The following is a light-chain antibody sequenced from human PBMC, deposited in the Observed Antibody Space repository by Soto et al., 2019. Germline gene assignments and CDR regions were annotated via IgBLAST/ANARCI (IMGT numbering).Light chain of an antibody. CDR3: QQSYYIPRS. J-gene: IGKJ2*03. Sequence: IQMTQSPSSLSASVGDRVTISCRASHNINNYLNWYQQKPGTAPKPLIYAASSLQPGVPSRFNGSRSATEFTLTISSLQPEDSAPYYCQQSYYIPRSFGQGTKLQI. V-gene: IGKV1-39*01. CDR2: AAS. CDR1: HNINNY.